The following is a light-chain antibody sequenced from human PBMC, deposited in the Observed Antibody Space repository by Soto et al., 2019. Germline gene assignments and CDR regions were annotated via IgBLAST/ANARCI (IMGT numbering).Light chain of an antibody. J-gene: IGKJ1*01. Sequence: IVMTQSPATPSVSPGERATLSCRASQAISYNLAWYQHKPGQPPRLLIYDASTRATGIPARFSGSGSGTEFTLTISSLQSEDFAVYYCQQSNNWPWTFGQGTKVDI. CDR2: DAS. CDR3: QQSNNWPWT. CDR1: QAISYN. V-gene: IGKV3-15*01.